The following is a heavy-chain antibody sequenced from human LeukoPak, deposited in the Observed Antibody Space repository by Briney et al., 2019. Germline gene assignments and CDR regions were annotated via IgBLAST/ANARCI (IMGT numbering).Heavy chain of an antibody. CDR2: ISYDGNNK. Sequence: GGSLRLSCGASGFTFSSFGMHWVRQAPGKGLEWVAVISYDGNNKYYVDSAKGRFTISRDNSKNTLSLQMNSLRAEDTAVYYCVKGDYYGSVLPFDYWGQGTLVTVSS. CDR1: GFTFSSFG. D-gene: IGHD3-10*01. CDR3: VKGDYYGSVLPFDY. V-gene: IGHV3-30*18. J-gene: IGHJ4*02.